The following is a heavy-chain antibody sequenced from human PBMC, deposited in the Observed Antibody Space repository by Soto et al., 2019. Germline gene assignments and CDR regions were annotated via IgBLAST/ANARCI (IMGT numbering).Heavy chain of an antibody. CDR2: IYYSGGT. CDR1: GVSISSGDYY. Sequence: SETLSLPCTVSGVSISSGDYYWSWIRKPPGKGLEWIGYIYYSGGTYYNPSLKSRVTISVDTSKNQFSLKLSSVTAADTAVYYCARLVQLLQGRWFDPWGQGTLVTVS. D-gene: IGHD2-15*01. J-gene: IGHJ5*02. V-gene: IGHV4-30-4*02. CDR3: ARLVQLLQGRWFDP.